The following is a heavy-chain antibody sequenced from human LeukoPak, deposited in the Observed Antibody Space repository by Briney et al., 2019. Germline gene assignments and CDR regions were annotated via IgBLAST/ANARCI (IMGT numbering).Heavy chain of an antibody. D-gene: IGHD1-1*01. J-gene: IGHJ4*02. CDR1: GFTFSSYW. CDR3: ATGRTGFDH. V-gene: IGHV3-7*01. CDR2: IRQDGSEK. Sequence: GGSLRLSCAASGFTFSSYWMSWVRQAPGKGLEWVANIRQDGSEKYYVDSVKGRFTISRDNAENSLYLQINSLRAEDTAVYYCATGRTGFDHWGQGTLVTVSS.